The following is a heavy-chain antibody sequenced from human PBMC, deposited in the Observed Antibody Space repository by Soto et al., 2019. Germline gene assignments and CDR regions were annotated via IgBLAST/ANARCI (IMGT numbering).Heavy chain of an antibody. CDR2: IYYSGST. D-gene: IGHD3-16*01. J-gene: IGHJ3*02. Sequence: PSETMPLPCTVSGGSISSHYWSWIRQPPGKGLEWIGYIYYSGSTYYNPSLKSRVTISVDTSKNQFSLKLSSVTAADTAVYYCARVSSRMINAFDIWGQGTMVTVSS. V-gene: IGHV4-59*08. CDR1: GGSISSHY. CDR3: ARVSSRMINAFDI.